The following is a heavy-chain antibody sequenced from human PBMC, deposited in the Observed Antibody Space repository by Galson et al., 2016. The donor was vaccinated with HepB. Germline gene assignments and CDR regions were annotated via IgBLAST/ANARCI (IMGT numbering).Heavy chain of an antibody. CDR1: GFTFSSYA. J-gene: IGHJ4*02. CDR2: IDTDGRIT. CDR3: ARDLGGYGGY. Sequence: SLRLSCAASGFTFSSYAMNWVRQVPGNGLVWVSRIDTDGRITNYADSVRGRFTISRDNTKNALFLQMNSLRAEDTAVYYCARDLGGYGGYWGQGTLVTVSS. V-gene: IGHV3-74*01. D-gene: IGHD5-12*01.